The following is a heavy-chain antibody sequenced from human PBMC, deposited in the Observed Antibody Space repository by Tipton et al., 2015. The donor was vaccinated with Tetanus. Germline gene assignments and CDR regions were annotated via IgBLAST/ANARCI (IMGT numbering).Heavy chain of an antibody. CDR3: ARVRAILRRTLSGLCWLDP. V-gene: IGHV4-31*03. J-gene: IGHJ5*02. D-gene: IGHD3-16*01. CDR1: NGSISSGGYY. CDR2: LYHTGVT. Sequence: TLSLTCSVSNGSISSGGYYWSWIRQYPGKGLEWIGLLYHTGVTYYNPSLQSRVAISVDTSKNQFSLEVASVTASDTAVYYCARVRAILRRTLSGLCWLDPWGQGILVTVSS.